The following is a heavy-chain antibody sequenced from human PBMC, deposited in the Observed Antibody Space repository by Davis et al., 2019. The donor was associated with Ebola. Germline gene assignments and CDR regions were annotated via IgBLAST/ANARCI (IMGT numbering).Heavy chain of an antibody. CDR3: ARGWRTAMIDD. D-gene: IGHD5-18*01. V-gene: IGHV4-59*01. CDR1: GDSISPYS. J-gene: IGHJ4*02. CDR2: IYYSGST. Sequence: SETLSLTCTVSGDSISPYSWTWIRQPPGKGLEWIGHIYYSGSTNYNPSLKSRVTISVDTSKNQFSLELTSVTAADTAVYYCARGWRTAMIDDWGQGNLVTVSS.